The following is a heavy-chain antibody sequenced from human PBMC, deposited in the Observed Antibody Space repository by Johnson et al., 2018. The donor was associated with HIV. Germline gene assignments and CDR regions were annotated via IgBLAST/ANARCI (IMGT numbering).Heavy chain of an antibody. D-gene: IGHD5-24*01. Sequence: QMQLVESGGGVVQPGRSLRLSCAASGFTFSSYAMHWVRQAPGKGLEWVAVISYDGSNKYYADSVTGRFTVSRDNSKNTLYLQMNSLRGEDTAVYYCARGSQEMVTIWNAFDIWGQGTMVTVSS. CDR2: ISYDGSNK. CDR1: GFTFSSYA. J-gene: IGHJ3*02. CDR3: ARGSQEMVTIWNAFDI. V-gene: IGHV3-30*04.